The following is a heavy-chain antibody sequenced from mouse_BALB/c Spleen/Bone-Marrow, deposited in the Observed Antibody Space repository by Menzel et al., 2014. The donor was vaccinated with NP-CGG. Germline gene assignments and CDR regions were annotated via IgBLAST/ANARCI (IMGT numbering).Heavy chain of an antibody. CDR2: INPDSRTI. D-gene: IGHD1-1*01. Sequence: EVKLLESGGGLVQPGGSLKLSCAASGFDFSRYWMSWVRPAPGKGLEWIGEINPDSRTINYSPSLKDKFIISRDNAKNTLCLRLNKVRSEDTALYYCARPDYYGYLNYWGQGTTLTVSS. CDR3: ARPDYYGYLNY. CDR1: GFDFSRYW. J-gene: IGHJ2*01. V-gene: IGHV4-1*02.